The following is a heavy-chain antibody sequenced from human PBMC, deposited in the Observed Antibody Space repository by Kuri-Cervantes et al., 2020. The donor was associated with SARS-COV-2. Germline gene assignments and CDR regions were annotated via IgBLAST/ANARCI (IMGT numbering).Heavy chain of an antibody. CDR3: ARHLYSSSWYKRYGWFDP. CDR2: IYYSGST. V-gene: IGHV4-39*01. D-gene: IGHD6-13*01. J-gene: IGHJ5*02. CDR1: GGSISSSSYY. Sequence: GSLRLSCTVSGGSISSSSYYWGWIRQPPGKGLEWIGSIYYSGSTNYNPSLKSRVTISVDTSKNQFSLKLSSVTAADTAVYYCARHLYSSSWYKRYGWFDPWGQGTLVTVSS.